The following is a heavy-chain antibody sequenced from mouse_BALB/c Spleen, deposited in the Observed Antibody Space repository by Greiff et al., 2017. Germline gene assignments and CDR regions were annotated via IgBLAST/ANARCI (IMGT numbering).Heavy chain of an antibody. CDR1: GYTFSSYW. J-gene: IGHJ3*01. D-gene: IGHD2-4*01. CDR2: ILPGSGST. Sequence: QVQLQQSGAELMKPGASVKISCKATGYTFSSYWIEWVKQRPGHGLEWIGEILPGSGSTNYNEKFKGKATFTADTSSNTAYMQLSSLTSEDSAVYYYAIYYDYYGFAYWGQGTLVTVSA. CDR3: AIYYDYYGFAY. V-gene: IGHV1-9*01.